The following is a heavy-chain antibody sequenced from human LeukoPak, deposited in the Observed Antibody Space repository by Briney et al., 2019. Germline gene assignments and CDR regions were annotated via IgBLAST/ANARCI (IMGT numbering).Heavy chain of an antibody. D-gene: IGHD1-14*01. CDR2: IYHSGST. J-gene: IGHJ4*02. Sequence: PSETLSLTCTVSGYSISSGYYWGWIRQPPGKGLEWIGSIYHSGSTYYNPSLKSRVTISVDTSKNQFSLKLSSVTAADTAVYYCARDLGHNHNRRRAPPNPRDYWGQGTLVTVSS. V-gene: IGHV4-38-2*02. CDR1: GYSISSGYY. CDR3: ARDLGHNHNRRRAPPNPRDY.